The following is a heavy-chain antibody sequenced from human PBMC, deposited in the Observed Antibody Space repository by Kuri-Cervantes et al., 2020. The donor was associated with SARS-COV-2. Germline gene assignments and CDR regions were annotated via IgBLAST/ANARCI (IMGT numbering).Heavy chain of an antibody. V-gene: IGHV4-39*07. CDR1: GGSISSSSSYF. CDR2: IYYTGST. D-gene: IGHD1-26*01. CDR3: ATGSYYVAYDY. J-gene: IGHJ4*02. Sequence: ESLKISCTVSGGSISSSSSYFWGWTRQPPGSGLEFIGNIYYTGSTYYNPSLQSRVTISVDTSKNQFSLKLSSVTAADTAVYYCATGSYYVAYDYWGQGTLVTVSS.